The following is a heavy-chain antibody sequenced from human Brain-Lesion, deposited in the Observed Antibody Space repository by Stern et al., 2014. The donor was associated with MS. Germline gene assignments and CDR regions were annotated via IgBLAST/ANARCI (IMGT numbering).Heavy chain of an antibody. CDR3: ARIDRGNYDFWSGYYDYWFDP. D-gene: IGHD3-3*01. V-gene: IGHV3-7*01. Sequence: EVQLVQSGGDLVQPGGSLRLSCVASGFTFSDYWLTWVRQAPGEGLQWVANINQDGSEKNYVDSVKGRFTISRDNAKNSLYLQMNSLRVDDTAVYYCARIDRGNYDFWSGYYDYWFDPWGQGTLVTVSS. CDR2: INQDGSEK. J-gene: IGHJ5*02. CDR1: GFTFSDYW.